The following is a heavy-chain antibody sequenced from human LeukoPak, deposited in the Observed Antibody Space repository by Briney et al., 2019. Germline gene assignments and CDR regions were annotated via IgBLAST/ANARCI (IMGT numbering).Heavy chain of an antibody. CDR1: GYTFTTYT. CDR2: INAGNDNT. CDR3: ACSRGYDVGGYFDY. V-gene: IGHV1-3*01. J-gene: IGHJ4*02. Sequence: GASVKVSCKASGYTFTTYTIHWVRQAPGQRLEWMGWINAGNDNTKYSQKFQNRVTITRDTSASTAYMELSSLRSEDTAVYYCACSRGYDVGGYFDYWGQGTLVTVSS. D-gene: IGHD5-12*01.